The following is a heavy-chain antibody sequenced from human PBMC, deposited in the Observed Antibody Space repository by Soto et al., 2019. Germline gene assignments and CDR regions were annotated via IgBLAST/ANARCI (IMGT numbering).Heavy chain of an antibody. D-gene: IGHD4-4*01. CDR3: ASDPPGFHSALDY. CDR2: TYYRSKWLN. CDR1: GDSVSSNSAA. J-gene: IGHJ4*02. Sequence: TLSLTCAISGDSVSSNSAAWNWIRQSPSRGLEWLGRTYYRSKWLNDYAVSMQSRITIIPDTSKNQFSLQLNSVTPEDTAVYYCASDPPGFHSALDYWGQGTLVTVSS. V-gene: IGHV6-1*01.